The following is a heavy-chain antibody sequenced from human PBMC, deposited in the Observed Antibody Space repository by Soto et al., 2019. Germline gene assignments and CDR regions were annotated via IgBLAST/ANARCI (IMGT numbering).Heavy chain of an antibody. D-gene: IGHD3-16*02. CDR3: AKALGELSPESYDH. CDR2: ISYDGSNQ. J-gene: IGHJ4*02. Sequence: QVQLVESGGGVVQPGRSLRLSCAASGFTFSSYGMHWVRQAPGKGLEWVSVISYDGSNQYYADSVKGRFTISRDNSKNTLYPQMNRLRAEDTPVYYCAKALGELSPESYDHWGQGDLVTVSS. V-gene: IGHV3-30*18. CDR1: GFTFSSYG.